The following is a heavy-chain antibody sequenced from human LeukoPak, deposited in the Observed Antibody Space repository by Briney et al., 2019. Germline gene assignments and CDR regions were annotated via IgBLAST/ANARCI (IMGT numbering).Heavy chain of an antibody. D-gene: IGHD2-15*01. Sequence: SVKVSCKASGGTFSSYAISWVRQAPGQGLEWMGGIIPIFGTANYAQKFQGRVAITADESTSTAYMELSSLRSEDTAVYYCARGCSGGSCYSKAAGIDYWGQGTLVTVSS. CDR1: GGTFSSYA. J-gene: IGHJ4*02. CDR3: ARGCSGGSCYSKAAGIDY. V-gene: IGHV1-69*13. CDR2: IIPIFGTA.